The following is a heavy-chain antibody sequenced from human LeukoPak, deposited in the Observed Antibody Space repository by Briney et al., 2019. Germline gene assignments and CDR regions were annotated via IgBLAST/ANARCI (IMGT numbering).Heavy chain of an antibody. Sequence: GGSLRLSCAASGFTCSSFAMSWVRQAPGKSLEWVSTISTSGGSTYYADSVKGRFTISRDNSKNTLYLQMNSLRAEDTAVYYCAKVRFGVTARYHFDFWGQGTLVTVSS. D-gene: IGHD3-10*01. V-gene: IGHV3-23*01. CDR2: ISTSGGST. J-gene: IGHJ4*02. CDR1: GFTCSSFA. CDR3: AKVRFGVTARYHFDF.